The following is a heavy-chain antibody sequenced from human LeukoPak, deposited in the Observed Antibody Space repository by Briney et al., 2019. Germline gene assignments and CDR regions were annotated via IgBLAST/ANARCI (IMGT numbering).Heavy chain of an antibody. D-gene: IGHD4-17*01. CDR3: ARAEGYGDYGPFDY. J-gene: IGHJ4*02. CDR1: GGSISSSSYY. CDR2: IYYSGST. V-gene: IGHV4-39*01. Sequence: PSETLSLTCTVSGGSISSSSYYWGWIRQPPGKGLEWIGSIYYSGSTYYNPSLKSRVTISVDTFKNQFSLKLSSVTAADTAVYYCARAEGYGDYGPFDYWGQGTLVTVSS.